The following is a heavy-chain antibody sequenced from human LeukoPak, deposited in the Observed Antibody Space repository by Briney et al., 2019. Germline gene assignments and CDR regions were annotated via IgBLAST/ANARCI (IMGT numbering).Heavy chain of an antibody. CDR2: IIPIFGTA. J-gene: IGHJ5*02. CDR3: ARTVYSHSGGNWFDP. CDR1: GGTFSSYA. Sequence: SVKVSCKASGGTFSSYAISWVRQAPGQGLEWMGGIIPIFGTANYAQKFQGRVTMTRDTSTSTVYMELSSLRSEDTAVYYCARTVYSHSGGNWFDPWGQGTLVTVSS. D-gene: IGHD2-15*01. V-gene: IGHV1-69*05.